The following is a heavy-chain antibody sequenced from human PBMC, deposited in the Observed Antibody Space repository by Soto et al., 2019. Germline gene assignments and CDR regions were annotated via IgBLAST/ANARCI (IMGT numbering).Heavy chain of an antibody. Sequence: QVQLQESGPGLVKPSETLSLTCTVSGGSVSSGSYYWSWIRQPPGKGLEWIGYLYYSGSTNYNPSLKSRVTISVDTSKNQFSLKLSSVTAADTAVYYCARAGLGDGSDYWGQGTLVTVSS. CDR3: ARAGLGDGSDY. V-gene: IGHV4-61*01. CDR2: LYYSGST. CDR1: GGSVSSGSYY. J-gene: IGHJ4*02. D-gene: IGHD1-26*01.